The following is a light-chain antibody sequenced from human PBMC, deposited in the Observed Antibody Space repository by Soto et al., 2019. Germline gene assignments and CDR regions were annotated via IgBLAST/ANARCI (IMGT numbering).Light chain of an antibody. V-gene: IGKV1-27*01. CDR3: HKYNNAPFT. CDR1: QGISNY. J-gene: IGKJ3*01. Sequence: DVQMTQSPSSLSASVGDRVTITCRASQGISNYLAWYQQKPGKVPKLLIYAASTLQSGVPSRFSGSGSGTDFTLTISSLQPEDVATYSCHKYNNAPFTFGPGTKVHIK. CDR2: AAS.